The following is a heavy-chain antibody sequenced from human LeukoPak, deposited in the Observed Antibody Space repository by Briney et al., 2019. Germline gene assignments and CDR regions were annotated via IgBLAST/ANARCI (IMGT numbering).Heavy chain of an antibody. V-gene: IGHV3-23*01. CDR3: AKTVVRGAIDY. CDR1: RFTFSSYA. CDR2: VSGNGAGT. D-gene: IGHD3-10*01. Sequence: GGSLRLSCAASRFTFSSYAMSWVRQAPGKGLEWVSGVSGNGAGTYYADSVKGRFTISRDNSKNMLYLQMNSLRAEDTAVYYCAKTVVRGAIDYWGQGTLVTVSS. J-gene: IGHJ4*02.